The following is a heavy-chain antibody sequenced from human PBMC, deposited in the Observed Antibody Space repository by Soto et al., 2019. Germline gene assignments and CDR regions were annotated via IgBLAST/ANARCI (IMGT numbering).Heavy chain of an antibody. CDR3: ASGYEPPHGFLDFDY. V-gene: IGHV1-3*01. Sequence: ASVKVSCKASGYTFTSYAMHWVRQAPGQRLEWMGWINAGNGNTKYSQKFQGRVTITRDTSASTAYMELSSLSAADTAVYYCASGYEPPHGFLDFDYWGQGTLVTVSS. D-gene: IGHD5-12*01. J-gene: IGHJ4*02. CDR2: INAGNGNT. CDR1: GYTFTSYA.